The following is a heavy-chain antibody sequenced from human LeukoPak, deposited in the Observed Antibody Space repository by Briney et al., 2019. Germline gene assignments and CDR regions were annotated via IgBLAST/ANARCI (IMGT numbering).Heavy chain of an antibody. CDR3: ARHGSSYDSSAYYS. Sequence: GESLKISCMGSGSRFANYWIGWVRQMPGKGLEWTGIIYVGDSDTRYSPSFQGRVTISADKSISTAYLQWSSLKASDTAMYYCARHGSSYDSSAYYSWGQGTLVTVSS. D-gene: IGHD3-22*01. CDR1: GSRFANYW. V-gene: IGHV5-51*01. J-gene: IGHJ4*02. CDR2: IYVGDSDT.